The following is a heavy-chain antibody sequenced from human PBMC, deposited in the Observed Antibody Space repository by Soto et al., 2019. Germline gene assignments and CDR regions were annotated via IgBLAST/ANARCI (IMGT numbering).Heavy chain of an antibody. D-gene: IGHD2-15*01. V-gene: IGHV3-53*04. CDR1: GFTVSSNY. CDR3: ARGGVVVAGTTEAAFDI. CDR2: IYSGGST. Sequence: GGSLRLSCAASGFTVSSNYMSWVRQAPGKGLEWVSVIYSGGSTYYADSVKGRFTISRHNSKNTLYLQMNSLRAEDTAVYYCARGGVVVAGTTEAAFDIWGQGTMVTVSS. J-gene: IGHJ3*02.